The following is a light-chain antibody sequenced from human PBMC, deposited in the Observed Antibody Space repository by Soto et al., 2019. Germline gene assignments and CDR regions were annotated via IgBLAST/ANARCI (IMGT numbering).Light chain of an antibody. CDR1: QSVSSS. CDR2: DVS. V-gene: IGKV3-11*01. CDR3: QQRSNWPLT. J-gene: IGKJ4*01. Sequence: EIVLTQSPATLSLSPGERATLSCSASQSVSSSLAWYQQKPGQTPRLLIYDVSNRATGIPARFSGSGSGTDFNLTVSSLEPGDFAVYYCQQRSNWPLTFGGGTKVEIK.